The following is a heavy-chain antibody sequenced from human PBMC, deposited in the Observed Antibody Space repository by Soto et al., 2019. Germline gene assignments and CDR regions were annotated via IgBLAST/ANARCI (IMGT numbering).Heavy chain of an antibody. J-gene: IGHJ4*02. CDR3: ARSMAGQWLVLRSFDY. CDR1: GGTFSSYA. Sequence: QVQLVQSGAEVKKPGSSVKVSCKASGGTFSSYAISWGRQALGQGLEWMGGIIPIFGTATNAQKFQGRVTITADKSTSTAYMELSSLRSEDTAVYYCARSMAGQWLVLRSFDYWGQGTLVTVSS. V-gene: IGHV1-69*06. CDR2: IIPIFGTA. D-gene: IGHD6-19*01.